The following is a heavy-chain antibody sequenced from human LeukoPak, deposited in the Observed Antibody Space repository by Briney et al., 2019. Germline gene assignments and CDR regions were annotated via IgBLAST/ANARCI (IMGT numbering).Heavy chain of an antibody. D-gene: IGHD6-19*01. J-gene: IGHJ4*02. V-gene: IGHV3-7*02. Sequence: PGGSLRLSCAASGFNFRDFWMTWVRQAPGKGLEWVANINQGGGVRYYVDSVKGRFTISRDDTESSLYLQMNSLRDEDTAVYYRARFGYSGWNLENWGQGTLVTVSS. CDR1: GFNFRDFW. CDR2: INQGGGVR. CDR3: ARFGYSGWNLEN.